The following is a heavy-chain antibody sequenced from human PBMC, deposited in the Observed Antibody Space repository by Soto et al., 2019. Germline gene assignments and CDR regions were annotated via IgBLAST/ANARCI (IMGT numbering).Heavy chain of an antibody. Sequence: ESGGDLVQPGGSLRLSCAASGFSFSSFSMNWVRQAPGKGLEWVSYISGGGTTTYYADSVKGRFTISRDDAKNSLHLQMNSLQAEDTAVYYCARLGDYGSGSYWGQGTLVTVSS. J-gene: IGHJ4*02. CDR2: ISGGGTTT. V-gene: IGHV3-48*04. D-gene: IGHD3-10*01. CDR1: GFSFSSFS. CDR3: ARLGDYGSGSY.